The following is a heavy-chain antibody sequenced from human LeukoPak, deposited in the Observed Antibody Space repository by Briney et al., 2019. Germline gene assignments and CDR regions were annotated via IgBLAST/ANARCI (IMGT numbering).Heavy chain of an antibody. Sequence: PGGSLRLSCAASGFTFSSYGMHWVRQAPGKGLEWVAVISYDGSNKYYADSVKGRFTISRDDSKNTLYLQMNSLRAEDTAVYYCARAKRSSWYERADGFDIWGQGTMVTVSS. D-gene: IGHD6-13*01. CDR3: ARAKRSSWYERADGFDI. V-gene: IGHV3-30*03. J-gene: IGHJ3*02. CDR2: ISYDGSNK. CDR1: GFTFSSYG.